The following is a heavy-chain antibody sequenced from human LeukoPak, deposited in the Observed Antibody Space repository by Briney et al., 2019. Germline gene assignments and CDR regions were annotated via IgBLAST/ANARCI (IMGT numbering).Heavy chain of an antibody. CDR2: IYYSGST. CDR1: GGSISSYY. D-gene: IGHD2-15*01. J-gene: IGHJ6*03. Sequence: SSETLSLTCTVSGGSISSYYWSWIRQPPGGGLEWIGYIYYSGSTNYNPSLKSRVTISVDTSKNQFSLKLSSVTAADTAVYYCARQSHCSGGSCYSDYYYMDVWGKGTTVTVSS. V-gene: IGHV4-59*01. CDR3: ARQSHCSGGSCYSDYYYMDV.